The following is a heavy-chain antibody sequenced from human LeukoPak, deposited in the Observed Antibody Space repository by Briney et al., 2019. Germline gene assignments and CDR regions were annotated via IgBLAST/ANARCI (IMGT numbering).Heavy chain of an antibody. Sequence: GESLRISCKGSGHSFTSYWISWVHQMPGEGLELMGLIYPGDSDTTYSPSFQGQVTISADKSISTAYLQWSSLKASDTAMYYCARRMTRGVITSPFDSWGQGTLVSVSS. CDR2: IYPGDSDT. V-gene: IGHV5-51*07. J-gene: IGHJ4*02. D-gene: IGHD3-10*01. CDR3: ARRMTRGVITSPFDS. CDR1: GHSFTSYW.